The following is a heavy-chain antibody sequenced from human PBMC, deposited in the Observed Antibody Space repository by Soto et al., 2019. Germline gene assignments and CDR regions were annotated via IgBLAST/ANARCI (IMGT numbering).Heavy chain of an antibody. Sequence: QLQLQESGSGLVKPSQTLSLTCAVSGGSISSGGYSWSWIRQPPGKGLEWIGYIYHSGSTYYNPSLKSRVTISVDRSENQFSLKLSSVTAADTGVYYCARAGGLGAVAVVYCGQGTLVTVSS. D-gene: IGHD6-19*01. CDR3: ARAGGLGAVAVVY. V-gene: IGHV4-30-2*01. CDR1: GGSISSGGYS. J-gene: IGHJ4*02. CDR2: IYHSGST.